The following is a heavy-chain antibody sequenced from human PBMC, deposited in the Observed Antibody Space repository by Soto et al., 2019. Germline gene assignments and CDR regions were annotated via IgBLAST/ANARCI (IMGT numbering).Heavy chain of an antibody. CDR3: ARHGVGLRSSWPLDY. CDR1: GYSFTSYW. J-gene: IGHJ4*02. CDR2: IDPSDSYT. Sequence: GESLKISCKGSGYSFTSYWISWVRQMTGKGLEWMGRIDPSDSYTNYSPSFQGHVTISADKSISTAYLQWSSLKASDTAMYYCARHGVGLRSSWPLDYWGQGTLVTSPQ. V-gene: IGHV5-10-1*01. D-gene: IGHD6-13*01.